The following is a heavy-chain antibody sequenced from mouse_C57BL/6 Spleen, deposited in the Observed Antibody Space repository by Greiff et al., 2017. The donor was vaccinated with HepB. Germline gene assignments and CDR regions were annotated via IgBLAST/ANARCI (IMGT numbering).Heavy chain of an antibody. J-gene: IGHJ4*01. CDR2: IHPNSGST. CDR3: ARTTAQATGAMDY. D-gene: IGHD3-2*02. Sequence: QVQLKQPGAELVKPGASVKLSCKASGYTFTSYWMHWVKQRPGQGLEWIGMIHPNSGSTNYNEKFKSKATLTVDKSSSTAYMQLSSLTSEDSAVYYRARTTAQATGAMDYWGQGTSVTVSS. V-gene: IGHV1-64*01. CDR1: GYTFTSYW.